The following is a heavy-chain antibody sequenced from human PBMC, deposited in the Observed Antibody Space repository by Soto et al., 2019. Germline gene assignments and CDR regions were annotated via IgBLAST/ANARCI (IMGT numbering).Heavy chain of an antibody. CDR3: ASVLGSRRSGSYPSY. J-gene: IGHJ4*02. Sequence: EVQLVESGGGLVQPGGSLRLSCAASGFSISDCSMNWVRRAPGKWLEWVSYISTNNDAIYYADSVKGRFTISRDNAKNSLYLQMNSLRAEDTAVYYCASVLGSRRSGSYPSYWGQGTLVTVSS. CDR1: GFSISDCS. V-gene: IGHV3-48*01. CDR2: ISTNNDAI. D-gene: IGHD3-10*01.